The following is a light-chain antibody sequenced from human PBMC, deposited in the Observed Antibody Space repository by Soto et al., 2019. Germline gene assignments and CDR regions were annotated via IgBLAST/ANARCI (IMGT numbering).Light chain of an antibody. V-gene: IGKV3-15*01. CDR2: GAS. CDR3: QQYNDRPPLT. Sequence: EIVMTQSPATLSVSLGERATLSCRAGQSLDYNLAWYQQKPGQAPRLLIYGASARATGVPARFSGSGSETEFTLTISSLKAEDFAVYYCQQYNDRPPLTFGGGTKVDIK. J-gene: IGKJ4*01. CDR1: QSLDYN.